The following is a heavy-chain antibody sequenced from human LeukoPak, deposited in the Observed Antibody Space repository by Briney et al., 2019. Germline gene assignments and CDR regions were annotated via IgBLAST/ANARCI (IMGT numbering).Heavy chain of an antibody. CDR3: AKGRAIAVAPFDY. D-gene: IGHD6-19*01. CDR2: ISGSGGST. CDR1: GFTFSSYA. J-gene: IGHJ4*02. Sequence: GGSLRLSCAASGFTFSSYAMSWVRQAPGKGLEWVSAISGSGGSTYYADSVKGRFTIPRDNSKNTLYLQMNSLRAEDTAVYYCAKGRAIAVAPFDYWGQGTLVTVSS. V-gene: IGHV3-23*01.